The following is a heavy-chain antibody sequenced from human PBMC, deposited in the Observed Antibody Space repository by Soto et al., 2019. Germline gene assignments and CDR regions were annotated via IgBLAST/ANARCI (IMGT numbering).Heavy chain of an antibody. CDR2: MNPNSGNT. CDR3: ARDPTTSIAAAGYYYYYYGMDV. V-gene: IGHV1-8*01. D-gene: IGHD6-13*01. CDR1: GYTFTSYD. Sequence: ASVKVSCKASGYTFTSYDINWVRQATGQGLEWMGWMNPNSGNTGYAQKFQGRVTMTRNTSISTAYMELSSLRSEDTAVYYCARDPTTSIAAAGYYYYYYGMDVWGQGTTVTVSS. J-gene: IGHJ6*02.